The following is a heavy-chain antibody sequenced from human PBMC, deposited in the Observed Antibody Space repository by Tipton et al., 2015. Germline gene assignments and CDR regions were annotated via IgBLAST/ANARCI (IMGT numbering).Heavy chain of an antibody. V-gene: IGHV4-39*02. D-gene: IGHD2-15*01. CDR2: TYDSGRT. CDR1: GASISSSNYY. CDR3: AREVRHCAGGSCYSLDH. J-gene: IGHJ4*02. Sequence: TLSLTCSVSGASISSSNYYWDWVRQPPGKGLEWMGNTYDSGRTSYNPSLRSRVTISADVSQNHFSRRLSSVTAADTAVYYCAREVRHCAGGSCYSLDHWGQGALVTVSS.